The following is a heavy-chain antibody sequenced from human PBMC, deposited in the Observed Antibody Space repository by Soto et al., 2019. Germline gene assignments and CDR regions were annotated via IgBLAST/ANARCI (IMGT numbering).Heavy chain of an antibody. CDR3: ARVLPPFDP. Sequence: QVQLVQSGAEVKKPGASVKVSCKASGYTFTSYGISWVRQAPGQGLEWMGWINAYNGNSNYAQKLQGRVTITTDTSTSTAYMELRSLSPADTAVYSCARVLPPFDPWGQGTLVTVSS. CDR1: GYTFTSYG. J-gene: IGHJ5*02. V-gene: IGHV1-18*01. CDR2: INAYNGNS.